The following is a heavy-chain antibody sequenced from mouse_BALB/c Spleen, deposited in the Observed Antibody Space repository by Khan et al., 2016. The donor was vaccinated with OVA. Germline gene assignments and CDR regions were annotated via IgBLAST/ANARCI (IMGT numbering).Heavy chain of an antibody. J-gene: IGHJ2*01. CDR1: GYAFRSYW. CDR2: ILPGTGNT. CDR3: ARPDYADY. D-gene: IGHD1-1*02. Sequence: QVRLQQSGAELMKPGASVKISCKATGYAFRSYWIEWVKQRTGHGLEWVGEILPGTGNTKYNEKFEGKATFTADTSSNTAYLQLNSLTSEDSAVYYCARPDYADYWGQGTTLTVSS. V-gene: IGHV1-9*01.